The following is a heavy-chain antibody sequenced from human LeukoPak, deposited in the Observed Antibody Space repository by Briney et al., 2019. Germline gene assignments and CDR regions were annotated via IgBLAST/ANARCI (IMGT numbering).Heavy chain of an antibody. V-gene: IGHV1-69*04. D-gene: IGHD2-15*01. J-gene: IGHJ3*02. CDR2: IIPILGIA. CDR1: GGTFSSYA. Sequence: SVQVSCKASGGTFSSYAISWVRQAPGQGLEWMGRIIPILGIANYAQKFQGRVTITADKSTSTAYMELSSLRSEDTAVYYCARAIKDIVVVVAATPDDPFDIWGQGTMVTVSS. CDR3: ARAIKDIVVVVAATPDDPFDI.